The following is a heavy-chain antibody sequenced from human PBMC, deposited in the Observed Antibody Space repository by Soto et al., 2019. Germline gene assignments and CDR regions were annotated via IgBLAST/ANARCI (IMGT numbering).Heavy chain of an antibody. J-gene: IGHJ4*02. D-gene: IGHD2-2*01. CDR1: GYSFMKYG. V-gene: IGHV1-18*01. Sequence: ASVKVSCKGFGYSFMKYGINCVRQAPGQVLEWVGWISPYSGYTHSAQKFHGRLTLTTDTAASTAYMELRILRSADTALYYCAREASVLIPAAQPSRFDSWGQGTLVTVSS. CDR3: AREASVLIPAAQPSRFDS. CDR2: ISPYSGYT.